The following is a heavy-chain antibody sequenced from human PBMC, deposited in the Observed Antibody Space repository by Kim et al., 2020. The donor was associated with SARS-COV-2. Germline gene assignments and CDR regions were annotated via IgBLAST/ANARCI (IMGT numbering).Heavy chain of an antibody. CDR3: ARGGEVRWSIPHYFDY. CDR2: IYYSGST. CDR1: GGSISSGGYY. V-gene: IGHV4-31*03. J-gene: IGHJ4*02. D-gene: IGHD3-16*01. Sequence: SETLSLTCTVSGGSISSGGYYWSWIRQHPGKGLEWIGYIYYSGSTYYNPSLKSRVTISVDTSKNQFSLKLSSVTAADTAVYYCARGGEVRWSIPHYFDYWGQGTLVTVSS.